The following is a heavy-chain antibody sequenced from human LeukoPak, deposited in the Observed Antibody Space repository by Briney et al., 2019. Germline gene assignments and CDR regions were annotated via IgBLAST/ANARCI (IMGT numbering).Heavy chain of an antibody. CDR2: ISGSGGST. Sequence: GGSLRLSCAASGFTFSSYAMSWVRQAPGKGLEWVSAISGSGGSTYYADSAKGRFTISRDNSKNTLYLQMNSLRAEDTAVYYCARGYSSSYWSLFGYWGQGTLVTVSS. J-gene: IGHJ4*02. V-gene: IGHV3-23*01. CDR1: GFTFSSYA. CDR3: ARGYSSSYWSLFGY. D-gene: IGHD6-6*01.